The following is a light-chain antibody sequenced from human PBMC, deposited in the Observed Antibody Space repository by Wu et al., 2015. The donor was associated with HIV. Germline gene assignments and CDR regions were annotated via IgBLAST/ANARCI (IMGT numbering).Light chain of an antibody. CDR2: GAS. Sequence: SASTGDKVTITCRRSQDIGSYLGWYQQKRGRAPKLMIYGASTLENGVPSRFTGSGSGTHFSLTITCLQSEDFATYYCQQNNNWPLTFGGGTKLEIK. V-gene: IGKV1-8*01. CDR3: QQNNNWPLT. CDR1: QDIGSY. J-gene: IGKJ4*01.